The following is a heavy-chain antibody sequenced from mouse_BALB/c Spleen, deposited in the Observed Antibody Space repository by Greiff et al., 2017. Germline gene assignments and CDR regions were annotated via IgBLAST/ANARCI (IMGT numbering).Heavy chain of an antibody. CDR1: GFTFSDYY. CDR3: ARGGLRHYFDY. CDR2: ISDGGSYT. Sequence: GKLMESGGGLVKPGGSLKLSCAASGFTFSDYYMYWVRQTPEKRLEWVATISDGGSYTYYPDSVKGRFTISRDNAKNNLYLQMSSLKSEDTAMYYCARGGLRHYFDYWGQGTTLTVSS. D-gene: IGHD1-2*01. V-gene: IGHV5-4*02. J-gene: IGHJ2*01.